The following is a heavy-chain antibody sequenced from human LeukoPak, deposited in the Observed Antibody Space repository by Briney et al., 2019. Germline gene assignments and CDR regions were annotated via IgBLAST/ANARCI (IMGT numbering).Heavy chain of an antibody. CDR1: GYSISSGYY. CDR3: ARKRYSNYDWFDP. V-gene: IGHV4-38-2*02. CDR2: IYHSGST. J-gene: IGHJ5*02. D-gene: IGHD4-11*01. Sequence: PSETLSLTCTVSGYSISSGYYWGWIRQPPGKGLEWIGSIYHSGSTYYNPSLKSRVTISVDTSNNQFSLKLSSVTAADTAVYYCARKRYSNYDWFDPWGQGTLVTVSS.